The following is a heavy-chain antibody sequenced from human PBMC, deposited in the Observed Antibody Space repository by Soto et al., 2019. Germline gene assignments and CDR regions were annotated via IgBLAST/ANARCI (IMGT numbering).Heavy chain of an antibody. CDR3: AGVTSGYYSFDY. CDR2: IIPILGTS. Sequence: SVKVSCKVLGGTFSSYGITWVRQAPGQGLEWMGGIIPILGTSNYAQKFQGRVTISADESTSTAYMYLSSLRSEDTAVYYCAGVTSGYYSFDYWGQGTLVTVSS. D-gene: IGHD3-22*01. J-gene: IGHJ4*02. CDR1: GGTFSSYG. V-gene: IGHV1-69*13.